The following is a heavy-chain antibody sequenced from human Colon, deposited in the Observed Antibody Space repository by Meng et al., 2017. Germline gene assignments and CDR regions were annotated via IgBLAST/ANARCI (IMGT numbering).Heavy chain of an antibody. CDR2: INPNSGGA. J-gene: IGHJ2*01. CDR1: AYTFAGYY. CDR3: AREGLVGDLRYFDL. Sequence: AEVKKPGASVKVSCKASAYTFAGYYMHWVRQAPGQGLEWMGRINPNSGGANYAQKFQGRVTMTRDTSISTAYMELSRLRSDDTAVYYCAREGLVGDLRYFDLWGRGTLVTVSS. D-gene: IGHD3-16*01. V-gene: IGHV1-2*06.